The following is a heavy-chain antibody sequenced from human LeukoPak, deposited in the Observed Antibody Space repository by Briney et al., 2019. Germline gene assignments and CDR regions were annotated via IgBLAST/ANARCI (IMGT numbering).Heavy chain of an antibody. D-gene: IGHD3-9*01. CDR2: INHSGST. V-gene: IGHV4-34*01. CDR1: GVSFSGYY. J-gene: IGHJ1*01. CDR3: ATPSGILTANGYFQH. Sequence: PSETLSLTCAVYGVSFSGYYWSWIRQPPGKGLEWIGEINHSGSTNYNPSLKSRVTISVDTSKNQFSLKLSSVTAADTAVYYCATPSGILTANGYFQHWGQGTLVTVSS.